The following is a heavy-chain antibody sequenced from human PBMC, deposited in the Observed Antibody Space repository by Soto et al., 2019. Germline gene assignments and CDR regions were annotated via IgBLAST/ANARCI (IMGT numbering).Heavy chain of an antibody. V-gene: IGHV3-48*02. CDR3: ARDPGWGGATHRYGMDV. D-gene: IGHD1-26*01. Sequence: EVQLVESGGGLVQPGGSLRLSCAASGFTFSSYSMNWVRQAPGKGLEWVSYISSSSSTIYYVDSVKGRFTISRDNAKNSLYLQMNSLSDEDTAVYYCARDPGWGGATHRYGMDVWGQGTTVTVSS. CDR2: ISSSSSTI. CDR1: GFTFSSYS. J-gene: IGHJ6*02.